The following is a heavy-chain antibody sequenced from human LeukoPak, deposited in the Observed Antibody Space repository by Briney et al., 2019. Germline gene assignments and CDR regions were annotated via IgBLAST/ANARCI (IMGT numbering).Heavy chain of an antibody. CDR1: EFTFNTYS. Sequence: GGSLRLSCAASEFTFNTYSMNWVRQAPGKGLEWVSSISSSSTYIYYADSVKGRFTISRDNAKNSLYLQMNSLRAEDTAVFYCARVPTGRSQGPYYFDYWGQGTLVTVSS. CDR3: ARVPTGRSQGPYYFDY. J-gene: IGHJ4*02. D-gene: IGHD3-10*01. CDR2: ISSSSTYI. V-gene: IGHV3-21*01.